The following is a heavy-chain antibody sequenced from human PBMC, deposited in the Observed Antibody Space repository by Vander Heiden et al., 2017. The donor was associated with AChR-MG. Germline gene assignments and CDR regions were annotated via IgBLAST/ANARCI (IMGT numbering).Heavy chain of an antibody. Sequence: QVQLVQSGAEVKKPGSSVKVSCKASGGTFSSYATSGVRQAPGQGLEWMGGIIPIFGTANYAQKFQGRVTITADESTSTAYMELSSLRSEDTAVYYCARDLVDYDFWSGYYTGAFDIWGQGTMVTVSS. D-gene: IGHD3-3*01. CDR3: ARDLVDYDFWSGYYTGAFDI. J-gene: IGHJ3*02. V-gene: IGHV1-69*01. CDR1: GGTFSSYA. CDR2: IIPIFGTA.